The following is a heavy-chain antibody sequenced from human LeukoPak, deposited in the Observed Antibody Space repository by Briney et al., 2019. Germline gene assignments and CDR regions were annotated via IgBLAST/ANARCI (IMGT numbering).Heavy chain of an antibody. J-gene: IGHJ4*02. CDR2: IWYNGSKK. D-gene: IGHD3-22*01. V-gene: IGHV3-33*01. CDR1: GFTFSSYG. CDR3: ARGLDQYYYDSSGYKPTNY. Sequence: GGSLRLSCAASGFTFSSYGMHWVRQAPGKGLEWVAVIWYNGSKKYYGDSVKGRFTISRDNAKNSLYLQMNSLRAEDTAVYYCARGLDQYYYDSSGYKPTNYWGQGTLVTVSS.